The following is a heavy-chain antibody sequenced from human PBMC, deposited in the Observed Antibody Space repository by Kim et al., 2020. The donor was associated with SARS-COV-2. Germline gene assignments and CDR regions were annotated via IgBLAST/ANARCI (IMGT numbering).Heavy chain of an antibody. V-gene: IGHV4-61*01. J-gene: IGHJ5*02. CDR3: ARGGDYGGNLYTYFDP. CDR2: ISYSGST. D-gene: IGHD4-17*01. CDR1: SGSVTSGSYY. Sequence: SETLSLTCTVSSGSVTSGSYYWGWIRQPPGKGLEWIGYISYSGSTNYNPSLRSRVTISVDTSKNQFSLKLSSVTAADTAIYYCARGGDYGGNLYTYFDPWGQGTLVTVSS.